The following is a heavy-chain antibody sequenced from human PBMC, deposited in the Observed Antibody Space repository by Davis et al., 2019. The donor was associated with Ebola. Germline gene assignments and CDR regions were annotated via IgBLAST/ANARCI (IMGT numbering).Heavy chain of an antibody. D-gene: IGHD2-2*01. CDR2: ISYHGRDK. CDR3: ARGGTPSADHFYYYMDV. CDR1: GGSTSSSA. J-gene: IGHJ6*03. V-gene: IGHV3-30*04. Sequence: PGGSLRLSCIVSGGSTSSSAFFWAWVRQAPGKGLEWVAVISYHGRDKYYADSLQGRFTLSRDNSKNTLYLQLSGLTAGDTAVYHCARGGTPSADHFYYYMDVWGEGTTVTVSS.